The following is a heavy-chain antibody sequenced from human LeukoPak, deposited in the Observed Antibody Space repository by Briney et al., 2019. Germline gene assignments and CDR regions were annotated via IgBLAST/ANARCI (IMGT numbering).Heavy chain of an antibody. CDR1: GGTFSSYA. V-gene: IGHV1-8*02. CDR3: ARLGSSWYGGVDP. D-gene: IGHD6-13*01. CDR2: VTPNSGNA. Sequence: ASVKVSCKASGGTFSSYAINWVRQATGQGLEWMGWVTPNSGNARYAQKFQGRVTMTRNTSISTAYMELSSLRLEDTAVYFCARLGSSWYGGVDPWGQGTLVTVSS. J-gene: IGHJ5*02.